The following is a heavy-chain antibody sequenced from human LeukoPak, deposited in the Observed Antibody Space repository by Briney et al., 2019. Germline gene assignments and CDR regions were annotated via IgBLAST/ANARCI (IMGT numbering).Heavy chain of an antibody. CDR3: ARDSGRQLIHYYYMDV. CDR2: IYYSGST. V-gene: IGHV4-39*07. J-gene: IGHJ6*03. Sequence: PSETLSLTCTVSGGSISSSSYYWGWIRQPPGKGLEWIGSIYYSGSTYYNPALKSRVTISVDTSKNQFSLKLSSVTAADTAVYYCARDSGRQLIHYYYMDVWGKGTTVTVSS. D-gene: IGHD1-26*01. CDR1: GGSISSSSYY.